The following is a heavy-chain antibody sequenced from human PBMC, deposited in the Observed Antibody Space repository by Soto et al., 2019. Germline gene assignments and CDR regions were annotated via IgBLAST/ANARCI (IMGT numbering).Heavy chain of an antibody. D-gene: IGHD2-21*02. CDR3: VKDHCGGDCYSDPYFDY. V-gene: IGHV3-33*06. J-gene: IGHJ4*02. CDR1: GFIFTTYG. CDR2: IWYDGSNQ. Sequence: QVQLVESGGGVVQPGRSLRLSCAASGFIFTTYGLHWVRQAPGKGLEWVAVIWYDGSNQYYADSVKGRFTISRDNSKSILYLEMNSVRVEDTAVYYCVKDHCGGDCYSDPYFDYWGQGTLVTVSS.